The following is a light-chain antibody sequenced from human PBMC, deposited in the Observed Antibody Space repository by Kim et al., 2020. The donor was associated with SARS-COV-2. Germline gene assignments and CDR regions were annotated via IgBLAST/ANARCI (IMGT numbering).Light chain of an antibody. Sequence: SVKHTCTLGSGHSSYIIAVHQQEPGKAPRYLMKLEGSGSYNKGSGVPDRFSGSSSGADRYLTISNLQSEDEADYYCETWDSNTRVFGGGTQLTVL. CDR2: LEGSGSY. J-gene: IGLJ3*02. CDR3: ETWDSNTRV. V-gene: IGLV4-60*03. CDR1: SGHSSYI.